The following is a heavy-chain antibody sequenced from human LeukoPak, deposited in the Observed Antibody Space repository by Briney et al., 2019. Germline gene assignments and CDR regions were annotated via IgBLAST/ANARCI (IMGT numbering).Heavy chain of an antibody. D-gene: IGHD2-21*02. V-gene: IGHV3-53*01. CDR1: GFTVSSNY. J-gene: IGHJ4*02. Sequence: PGGSLRLSCAASGFTVSSNYMSWVRQAPGKGLEWVSVIYSGGTIYYGDSVKGRFTISRDNSKNTLYLQMNSLRAEDTAVYYCARDRGDYYFDYWGQGILVTVSS. CDR3: ARDRGDYYFDY. CDR2: IYSGGTI.